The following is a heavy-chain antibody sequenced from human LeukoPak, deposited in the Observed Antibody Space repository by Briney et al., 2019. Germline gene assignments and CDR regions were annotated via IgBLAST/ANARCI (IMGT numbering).Heavy chain of an antibody. Sequence: SETLSLTCIVSHGSISRYYWSWIRQPPGKGLEWIGHIYYSGSTEYSPSLKSRVTISVDTSENQFSLKVNSVTAADTAVYYCARVQDYDSSGYYLGYWGRGTLVTVSS. CDR3: ARVQDYDSSGYYLGY. D-gene: IGHD3-22*01. CDR1: HGSISRYY. J-gene: IGHJ4*02. CDR2: IYYSGST. V-gene: IGHV4-59*12.